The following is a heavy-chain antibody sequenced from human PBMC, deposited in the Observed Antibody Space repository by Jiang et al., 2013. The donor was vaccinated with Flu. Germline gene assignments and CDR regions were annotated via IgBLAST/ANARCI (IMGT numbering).Heavy chain of an antibody. CDR1: FSSYA. V-gene: IGHV3-23*01. Sequence: FSSYAMSWVRQAPGKGLEWVSAISGSGGSTYYADSVKGRFTISRDNSKNTLYLQMNSLRAEDTAVYYCAKWGYDFWSGCDYWGQGTLVTVSS. D-gene: IGHD3-3*01. CDR3: AKWGYDFWSGCDY. J-gene: IGHJ4*02. CDR2: ISGSGGST.